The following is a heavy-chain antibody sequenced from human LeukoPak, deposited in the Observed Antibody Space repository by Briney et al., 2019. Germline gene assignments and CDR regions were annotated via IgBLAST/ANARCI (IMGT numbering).Heavy chain of an antibody. CDR1: GFTFSSYA. V-gene: IGHV3-23*01. Sequence: GGSLRLSCAASGFTFSSYAMSWVRQAPGKGLEWDSAISGSGGSTYYADSVKGRFTISRDNSKNTLYLQMNSLRAEDTAVYYCAKDLSGSYQLALFDYWGQGTLVTVSS. CDR3: AKDLSGSYQLALFDY. CDR2: ISGSGGST. J-gene: IGHJ4*02. D-gene: IGHD1-26*01.